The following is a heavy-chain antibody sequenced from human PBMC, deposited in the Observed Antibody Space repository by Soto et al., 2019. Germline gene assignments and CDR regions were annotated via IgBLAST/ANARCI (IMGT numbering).Heavy chain of an antibody. CDR1: GFTFSSYS. CDR3: AKDRHSSVY. V-gene: IGHV3-23*01. J-gene: IGHJ4*02. Sequence: XGSLLLSCAASGFTFSSYSLCWVRQAPGKGLEWVSAISGSGGSTYYADSVKGRFTISRDNSKNTLYLQMNSLRAEDTAVYYCAKDRHSSVYWGQGTLVTVSS. CDR2: ISGSGGST. D-gene: IGHD6-19*01.